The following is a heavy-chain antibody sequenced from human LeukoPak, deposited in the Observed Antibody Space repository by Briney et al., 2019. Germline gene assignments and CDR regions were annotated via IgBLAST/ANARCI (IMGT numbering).Heavy chain of an antibody. Sequence: PGGSLSLSCAASGFIVNKYDMHWVRQATGQGLEWVSSIGTADNAYYTDSVKGRFTISRENAENSLYLQMNSLRPGDTAVYYCARETPVAGTDYYAMDVWGQGTTVTVSS. V-gene: IGHV3-13*01. J-gene: IGHJ6*02. CDR1: GFIVNKYD. CDR2: IGTADNA. CDR3: ARETPVAGTDYYAMDV. D-gene: IGHD6-19*01.